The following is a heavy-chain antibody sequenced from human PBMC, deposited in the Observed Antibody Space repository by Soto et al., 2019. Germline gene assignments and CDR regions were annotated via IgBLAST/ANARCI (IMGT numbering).Heavy chain of an antibody. CDR2: IYHSGST. V-gene: IGHV4-4*02. Sequence: LRRTLSLTCAVSGGSISISNWWSWVRQPPGKGLEWIGEIYHSGSTNYNPSLKSRVTISVDKSKNQFSLKLSSVTAADTAVYYCARVRGDYSYGMDVWGQGTTVTVSS. CDR3: ARVRGDYSYGMDV. J-gene: IGHJ6*02. CDR1: GGSISISNW.